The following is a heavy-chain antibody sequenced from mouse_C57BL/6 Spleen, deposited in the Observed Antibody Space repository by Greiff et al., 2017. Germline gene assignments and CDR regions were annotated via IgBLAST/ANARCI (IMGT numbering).Heavy chain of an antibody. CDR3: ARKLLITTVVALDY. Sequence: EVKVVESGGGLVKPGGSLKLSCAASGFTFSDYGMHWVRQAPEKGLEWVAYISSGSSTIYYADTVKGRFTISRDNAKNTLFLQMTSLRSEDTAMYYCARKLLITTVVALDYWGQGTTLTVSS. J-gene: IGHJ2*01. CDR1: GFTFSDYG. V-gene: IGHV5-17*01. D-gene: IGHD1-1*01. CDR2: ISSGSSTI.